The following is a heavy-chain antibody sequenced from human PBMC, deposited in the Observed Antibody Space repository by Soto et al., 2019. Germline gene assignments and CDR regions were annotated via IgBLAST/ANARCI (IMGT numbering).Heavy chain of an antibody. CDR3: ARASRVGTVVTPLYWFDP. Sequence: GASVKVSCKASGYTFTSYDINWVRQATGQGLEWMGWMNPNSGNTGYAQKFQGRVTMTRNTSISTAYMELSSLRSEDTAVYYCARASRVGTVVTPLYWFDPWGQGTLVTVSS. CDR2: MNPNSGNT. J-gene: IGHJ5*02. V-gene: IGHV1-8*01. CDR1: GYTFTSYD. D-gene: IGHD2-21*02.